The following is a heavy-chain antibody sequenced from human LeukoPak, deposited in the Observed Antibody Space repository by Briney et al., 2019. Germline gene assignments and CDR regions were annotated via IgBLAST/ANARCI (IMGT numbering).Heavy chain of an antibody. CDR3: ASSYGDYVAGAFDI. V-gene: IGHV4-4*07. D-gene: IGHD4-17*01. CDR2: IYTSGST. CDR1: GGSISSYY. J-gene: IGHJ3*02. Sequence: SETLSLTCTVSGGSISSYYWSWIRQPAGKGLEWIGRIYTSGSTNYNPSLKSRVTISVDTSKNQFSLKLSSVTAADTAVYYCASSYGDYVAGAFDIWGQGTMVTVFS.